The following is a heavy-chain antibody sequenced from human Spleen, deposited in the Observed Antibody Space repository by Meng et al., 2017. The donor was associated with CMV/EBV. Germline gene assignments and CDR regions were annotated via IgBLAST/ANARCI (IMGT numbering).Heavy chain of an antibody. CDR1: GYTFTAHY. V-gene: IGHV1-2*02. D-gene: IGHD7-27*01. CDR3: ARDNNWGPDY. Sequence: SCKASGYTFTAHYYHWVRQAPGQGLEWMGWIHPHRGDTNYAQQFQGRVTLTRDTSINTGYMELTRLTSDDTAVYYCARDNNWGPDYWGQGTLVTVSS. CDR2: IHPHRGDT. J-gene: IGHJ4*02.